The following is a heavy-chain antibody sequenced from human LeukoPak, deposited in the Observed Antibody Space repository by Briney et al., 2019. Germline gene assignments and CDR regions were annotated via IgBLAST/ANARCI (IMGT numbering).Heavy chain of an antibody. CDR1: GFTFSSYA. CDR3: ARDQNY. V-gene: IGHV3-23*01. J-gene: IGHJ4*02. Sequence: GGSLRLSCAASGFTFSSYAMSWVRQAPGKGLEWVSTIGASGGTTYYADSVKGRLTISRDNSKNTLYLQMNSLRAEDTAVYYCARDQNYWGQGTLVTVSS. CDR2: IGASGGTT.